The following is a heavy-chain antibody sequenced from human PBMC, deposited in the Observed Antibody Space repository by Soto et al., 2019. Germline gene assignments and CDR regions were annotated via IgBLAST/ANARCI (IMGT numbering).Heavy chain of an antibody. J-gene: IGHJ4*02. Sequence: SETLSRNSHGSGYSMSSLNWWGWIRQPPGKGLEWIGYIYYSGTTYYNPSLKSRVTMSVDTSKNQFSLKLTSVTAVDTAVYYCARREIQGPIDYWGQG. CDR1: GYSMSSLNW. D-gene: IGHD1-26*01. V-gene: IGHV4-28*01. CDR2: IYYSGTT. CDR3: ARREIQGPIDY.